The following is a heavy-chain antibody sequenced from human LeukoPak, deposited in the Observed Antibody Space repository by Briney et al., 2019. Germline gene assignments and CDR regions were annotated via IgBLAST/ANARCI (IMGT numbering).Heavy chain of an antibody. CDR2: ISSSSTYI. V-gene: IGHV3-21*01. CDR1: GFTFSSHT. CDR3: AREFSVLGNFDY. D-gene: IGHD3-10*02. J-gene: IGHJ4*02. Sequence: GGSLTLSCADSGFTFSSHTMNWVRQAPGKGLEWVSSISSSSTYIYYADSVKGRFTISRDNAKNSLYLQMNSLGAEDTAVYYCAREFSVLGNFDYWGQGTLVTVSS.